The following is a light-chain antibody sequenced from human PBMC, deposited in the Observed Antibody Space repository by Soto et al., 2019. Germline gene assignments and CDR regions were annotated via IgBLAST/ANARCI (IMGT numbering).Light chain of an antibody. Sequence: EIVLTQSPGTLSLSPGEGATLSCRASQSVSSGYLAWYQQKPGQTPRLLIYSASSRATGIPDRFSGSGSGTDFTLTISRLQPDDSATYYCQQYDSFPRTFGQGTKVDIK. J-gene: IGKJ1*01. CDR3: QQYDSFPRT. CDR2: SAS. V-gene: IGKV3-20*01. CDR1: QSVSSGY.